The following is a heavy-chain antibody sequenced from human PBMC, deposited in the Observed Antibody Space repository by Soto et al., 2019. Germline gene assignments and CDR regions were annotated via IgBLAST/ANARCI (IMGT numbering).Heavy chain of an antibody. CDR1: GGSISSYY. J-gene: IGHJ5*02. D-gene: IGHD4-17*01. V-gene: IGHV4-59*01. CDR3: ARDRTDYGDYGEYNWFDP. CDR2: IYFSGRT. Sequence: QVQLQESGPGLVKPSETLSVTCTVSGGSISSYYWSWIRQPPGKGLEWIGYIYFSGRTLYNPSLKSRVTISLDTSKNQFSLNLTSVTAADTAVYYCARDRTDYGDYGEYNWFDPWGQGTLVTVSS.